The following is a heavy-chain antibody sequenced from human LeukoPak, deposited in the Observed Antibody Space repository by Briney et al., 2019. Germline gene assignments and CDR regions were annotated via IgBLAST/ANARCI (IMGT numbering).Heavy chain of an antibody. CDR3: ARRRDDSSGYAEAFDI. CDR1: GGSISSYY. J-gene: IGHJ3*02. V-gene: IGHV4-59*08. D-gene: IGHD3-22*01. CDR2: IYYSGST. Sequence: SETLSLTCTVSGGSISSYYWGWIRQPPGKGLEWIGYIYYSGSTNYNPSLKSRVTISVDTSKNQFSLKLSSVTAADTAVYYCARRRDDSSGYAEAFDIWGQGKMVTVSS.